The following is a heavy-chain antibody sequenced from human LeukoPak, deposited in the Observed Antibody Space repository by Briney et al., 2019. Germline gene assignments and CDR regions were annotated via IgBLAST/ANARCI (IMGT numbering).Heavy chain of an antibody. CDR2: IDQSGST. CDR3: ARFDSPYCSDGICYEWFDP. Sequence: NPSGTLSLTCAVSGASISSSNWWSWVRQSPGKGLEWIGEIDQSGSTNYNPSLKSRVIISVDKSKNQFSLKLTSVTAADTAVYYCARFDSPYCSDGICYEWFDPWGQGTLVTVSS. D-gene: IGHD2-15*01. J-gene: IGHJ5*02. CDR1: GASISSSNW. V-gene: IGHV4-4*02.